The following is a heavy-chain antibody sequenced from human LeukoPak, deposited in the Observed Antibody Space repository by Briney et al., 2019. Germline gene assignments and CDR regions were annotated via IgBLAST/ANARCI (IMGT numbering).Heavy chain of an antibody. D-gene: IGHD3-3*01. J-gene: IGHJ5*02. V-gene: IGHV4-61*02. CDR1: GGSISSGNYY. CDR2: IYTSGST. Sequence: PSQTLSLTCIVSGGSISSGNYYWSWIRQPAGKGLEWIGRIYTSGSTNYNPSLKSRLTISLDTSKNQFSLKLSSVTAADTAVYYCARDHRESFYDFSSAFDPWGQGTLVTVSS. CDR3: ARDHRESFYDFSSAFDP.